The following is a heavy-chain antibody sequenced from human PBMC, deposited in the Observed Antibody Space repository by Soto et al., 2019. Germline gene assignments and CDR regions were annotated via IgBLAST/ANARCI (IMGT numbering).Heavy chain of an antibody. Sequence: GGSLRLSCAASGFTFSSYSMNWVRQAPGKGLEWVSYISSSSSTIYYADSVKGRFTISRDNAKNSLYLQMNSLRAEDTAVYYCARPPPYYDFWSGYYKGTPNPYYYYYMDVWGKGTTVTVSS. CDR1: GFTFSSYS. CDR2: ISSSSSTI. D-gene: IGHD3-3*01. J-gene: IGHJ6*03. CDR3: ARPPPYYDFWSGYYKGTPNPYYYYYMDV. V-gene: IGHV3-48*01.